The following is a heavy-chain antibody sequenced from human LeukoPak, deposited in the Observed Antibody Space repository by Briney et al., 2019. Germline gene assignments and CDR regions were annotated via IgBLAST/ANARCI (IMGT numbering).Heavy chain of an antibody. CDR3: AKGGIVVVPAAIRH. J-gene: IGHJ4*02. Sequence: GGSLRLSCAASGFTLSSYGMHWVRQAPGKGLEWVAFIRYDGSNKYYADSVKGRFTISRDNSKNTLYLQMNSLRAEDTAVYYCAKGGIVVVPAAIRHWGQGTLVTVSS. D-gene: IGHD2-2*02. V-gene: IGHV3-30*02. CDR2: IRYDGSNK. CDR1: GFTLSSYG.